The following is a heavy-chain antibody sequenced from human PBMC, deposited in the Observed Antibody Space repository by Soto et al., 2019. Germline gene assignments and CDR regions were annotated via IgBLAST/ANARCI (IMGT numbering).Heavy chain of an antibody. CDR1: GFTFSSYG. J-gene: IGHJ4*02. D-gene: IGHD3-22*01. CDR2: ISYDGSNK. Sequence: GGSLRLSCAASGFTFSSYGMHWVRQAPGKGLEWVAVISYDGSNKYYAESVKGRITISRDNSKNKLYLQMNSLRAEDSAVYYCAKDRYYYDSSGYFDYWGQGTLVTV. V-gene: IGHV3-30*18. CDR3: AKDRYYYDSSGYFDY.